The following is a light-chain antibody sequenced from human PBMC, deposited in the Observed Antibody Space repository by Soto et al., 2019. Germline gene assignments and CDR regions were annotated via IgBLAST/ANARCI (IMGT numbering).Light chain of an antibody. J-gene: IGKJ3*01. CDR2: DAS. CDR1: QDISNY. Sequence: DLQMTQSPSSLSASVGDRVTITCQASQDISNYLNWYQQKPGKAPKLLIYDASNLETGVPSRFSGSGSGTEFTFTISSLQPEDIATYYCQQYDNLPPFTFGPGTKVDI. CDR3: QQYDNLPPFT. V-gene: IGKV1-33*01.